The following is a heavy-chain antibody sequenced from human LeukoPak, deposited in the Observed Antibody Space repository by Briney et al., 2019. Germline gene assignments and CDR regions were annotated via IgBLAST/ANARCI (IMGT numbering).Heavy chain of an antibody. V-gene: IGHV3-7*01. CDR1: GFTFSDHY. CDR3: AVNLPFDY. Sequence: GGSLRLSCAASGFTFSDHYMDWVRQAPGKGLEWVANINQDGSEKNYVDSVKGRFTISRDNAKNSLYLQMNSLRAEDTAVYYCAVNLPFDYWGQGTLVTVSS. J-gene: IGHJ4*02. CDR2: INQDGSEK.